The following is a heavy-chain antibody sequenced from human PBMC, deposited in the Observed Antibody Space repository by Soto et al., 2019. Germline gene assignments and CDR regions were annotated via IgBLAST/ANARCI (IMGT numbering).Heavy chain of an antibody. CDR2: IIPIFGTA. D-gene: IGHD4-17*01. CDR3: ASDGPDYGDHTEY. V-gene: IGHV1-69*01. Sequence: QVQLVQSGAEVKKPGSSVKVSCKASGGTFSSYATSWVRQAPGQGLEWMGGIIPIFGTANYAQKFQGRVTITADESTSTAYMELSSLRSEATAVYYGASDGPDYGDHTEYWGQGTLVTVSS. J-gene: IGHJ4*02. CDR1: GGTFSSYA.